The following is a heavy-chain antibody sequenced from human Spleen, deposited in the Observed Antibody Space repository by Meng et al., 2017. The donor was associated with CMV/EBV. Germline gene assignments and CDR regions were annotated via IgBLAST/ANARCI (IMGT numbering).Heavy chain of an antibody. CDR2: ISGSGDNT. V-gene: IGHV3-23*01. CDR1: GFTFSNYA. Sequence: GESLKISCAASGFTFSNYATSWVRQAPGKGLEWVSVISGSGDNTYYADSVKGRFTISRDIHKNTLFLQMNSLRSEDTAVYYCARGWSLFGAEDDFWGQGTLVTVSS. CDR3: ARGWSLFGAEDDF. D-gene: IGHD3-3*01. J-gene: IGHJ4*02.